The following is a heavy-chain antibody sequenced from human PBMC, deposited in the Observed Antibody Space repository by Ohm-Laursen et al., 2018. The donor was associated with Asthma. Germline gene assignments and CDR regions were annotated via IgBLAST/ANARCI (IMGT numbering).Heavy chain of an antibody. J-gene: IGHJ4*02. D-gene: IGHD3-22*01. V-gene: IGHV4-31*02. CDR3: ARGTFYYESTGYYFFDH. CDR1: GFTFSAHY. Sequence: LRPSCAASGFTFSAHYMDWVRQAPGKGLEWIGYIYHSVSTYYSPSLKSRVTISIDTSKNQFSLKLSPVTAADTAVYYCARGTFYYESTGYYFFDHWGQEALVTVSS. CDR2: IYHSVST.